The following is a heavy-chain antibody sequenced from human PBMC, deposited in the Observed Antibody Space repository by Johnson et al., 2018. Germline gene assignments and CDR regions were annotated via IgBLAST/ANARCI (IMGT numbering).Heavy chain of an antibody. D-gene: IGHD3-22*01. CDR3: ARDRSDYDSWTHSYYYYMDV. CDR1: GFTISSHW. Sequence: VRLGEGGGGLVQPGGSLRLWCSGSGFTISSHWMHWVRHAPGKGLVWVSRIISDGSITNDAASVNGRFTISRDNAKNTVYLQMNSLRAEDTAVYDCARDRSDYDSWTHSYYYYMDVWGKGTTVTVSS. V-gene: IGHV3-74*01. J-gene: IGHJ6*03. CDR2: IISDGSIT.